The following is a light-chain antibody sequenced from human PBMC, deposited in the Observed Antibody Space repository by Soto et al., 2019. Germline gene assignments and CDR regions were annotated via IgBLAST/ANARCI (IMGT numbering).Light chain of an antibody. CDR3: SAYTSSSTRNV. Sequence: QSALTQPASVSGSPGQSIPISCTGTSSDVGGYNYVSWYQQHPGKAPKLMIYEVSNRPSGVSNRFSGSKSGNTASLTISGLQDEDEADYYCSAYTSSSTRNVFGTGTKVTVL. V-gene: IGLV2-14*01. CDR1: SSDVGGYNY. CDR2: EVS. J-gene: IGLJ1*01.